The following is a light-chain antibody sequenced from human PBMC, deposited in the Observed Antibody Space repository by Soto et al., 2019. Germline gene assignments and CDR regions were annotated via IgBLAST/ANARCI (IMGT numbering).Light chain of an antibody. V-gene: IGKV1-39*01. Sequence: DIQMTQSPSSLSASVGDRVTITCRASQSISSYLNWYQQKPGKAPKLLIYAASSLQSGVPSRFSGSGSGTDFTLTISSLQPEDFATYYCQQSYSTHPLTFGQGTKV. CDR2: AAS. J-gene: IGKJ4*01. CDR1: QSISSY. CDR3: QQSYSTHPLT.